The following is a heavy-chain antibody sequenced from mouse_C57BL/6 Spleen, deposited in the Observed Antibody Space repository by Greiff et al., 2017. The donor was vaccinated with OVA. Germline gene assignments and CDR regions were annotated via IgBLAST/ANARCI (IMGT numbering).Heavy chain of an antibody. J-gene: IGHJ4*01. CDR2: ISSGSSTI. CDR3: ARNLYYYAMDY. V-gene: IGHV5-17*01. Sequence: EVHLVESGGGLVKPGGSLKLSCAASGFTFSDYGMHWVRQAPEKGLEWVAYISSGSSTIYYADTVKGRVTISRDNAKNTLFLQMTSLRSEDAAMYYCARNLYYYAMDYWGQGTSVTVSS. CDR1: GFTFSDYG.